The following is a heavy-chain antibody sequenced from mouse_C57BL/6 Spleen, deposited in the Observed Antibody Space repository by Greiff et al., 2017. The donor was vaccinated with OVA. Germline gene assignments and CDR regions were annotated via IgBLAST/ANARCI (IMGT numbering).Heavy chain of an antibody. J-gene: IGHJ3*01. CDR3: AREQDGYYGFAY. D-gene: IGHD2-3*01. CDR1: GFSLTSYG. CDR2: IWSGGST. V-gene: IGHV2-2*01. Sequence: QVQLKESGPGLVQPSQSLSITCPVSGFSLTSYGVHWVRQSPGKGLEWLGVIWSGGSTDYNAAFISRLSISKDNSKSQVFFKMNSLQADDTAIYYCAREQDGYYGFAYWGQGTLVTVSA.